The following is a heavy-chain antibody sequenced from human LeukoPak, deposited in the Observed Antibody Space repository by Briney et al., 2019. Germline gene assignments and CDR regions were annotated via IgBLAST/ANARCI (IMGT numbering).Heavy chain of an antibody. CDR1: GFTFDDYG. J-gene: IGHJ2*01. Sequence: GGSLRLSCAASGFTFDDYGMNWVRQAPGKGLEWVSSISSSSSYIYYADSVKGRFTISRDNAKTSLYLQMNSLRAEDTAVYYCARDDDYGDYSDWYFDLWGRGTLVTVSS. V-gene: IGHV3-21*01. D-gene: IGHD4-17*01. CDR2: ISSSSSYI. CDR3: ARDDDYGDYSDWYFDL.